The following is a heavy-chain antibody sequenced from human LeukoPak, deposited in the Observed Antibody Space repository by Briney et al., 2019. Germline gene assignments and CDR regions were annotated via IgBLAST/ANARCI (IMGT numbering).Heavy chain of an antibody. J-gene: IGHJ3*02. CDR1: GGTFSSYA. D-gene: IGHD6-19*01. CDR3: AAQAVDGDVKHDAFDI. V-gene: IGHV1-69*13. CDR2: IIPIFGTA. Sequence: ASVKVSCKASGGTFSSYAISWVRQAPGQGLEWMGGIIPIFGTANYAQKFQGRVTITADESTSTAYMELSSLRSEDTAVYYCAAQAVDGDVKHDAFDIWGQGEMVTVSS.